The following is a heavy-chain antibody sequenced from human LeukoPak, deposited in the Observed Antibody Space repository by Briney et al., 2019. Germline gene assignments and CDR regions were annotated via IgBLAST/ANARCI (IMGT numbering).Heavy chain of an antibody. CDR2: IKSDGST. Sequence: GGYLRLSCAASGFTFSTYWMHWVRQAPGKGLVWVSRIKSDGSTNYADSVKGRFTISRDNAKNTVSLQMNSLRPEDTGVYYCARAPSEIGGYYPEYFRHWGQGTLVTVSS. J-gene: IGHJ1*01. CDR3: ARAPSEIGGYYPEYFRH. D-gene: IGHD3-22*01. CDR1: GFTFSTYW. V-gene: IGHV3-74*01.